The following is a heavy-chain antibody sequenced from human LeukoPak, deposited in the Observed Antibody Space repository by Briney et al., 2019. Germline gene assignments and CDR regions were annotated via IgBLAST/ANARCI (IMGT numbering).Heavy chain of an antibody. V-gene: IGHV4-59*08. Sequence: PSETLSLTCTVSGGSIRDLYWSWIGQPPGKGREWIGYVSDSGIISYNPSLKSGVTILIYTSKNQFSLRLTSVTAADTAVYYCARLRSWQLGVDFWGQGTLVTVSS. CDR3: ARLRSWQLGVDF. CDR1: GGSIRDLY. CDR2: VSDSGII. J-gene: IGHJ4*02. D-gene: IGHD6-13*01.